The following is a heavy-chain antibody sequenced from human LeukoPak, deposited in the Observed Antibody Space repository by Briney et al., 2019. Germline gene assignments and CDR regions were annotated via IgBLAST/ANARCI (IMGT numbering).Heavy chain of an antibody. Sequence: PSQTLSLTCTVSGGSISSGDYCWSWIRQPPGKGLERIGYIYYSGSTYYNPSLKSRVTISVDTSKNQFSLKLSSVTAADTAVYYCARCTTTVTTWFDYWGQGTLVTVSS. CDR3: ARCTTTVTTWFDY. CDR1: GGSISSGDYC. J-gene: IGHJ4*02. V-gene: IGHV4-30-4*01. D-gene: IGHD4-17*01. CDR2: IYYSGST.